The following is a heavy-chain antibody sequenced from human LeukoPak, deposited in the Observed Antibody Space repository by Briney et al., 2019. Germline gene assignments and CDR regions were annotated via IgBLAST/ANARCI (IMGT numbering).Heavy chain of an antibody. D-gene: IGHD2-2*01. CDR3: ARDRYCSSTSCPTNYGMDV. V-gene: IGHV4-31*03. CDR1: GGSISSGGYY. J-gene: IGHJ6*02. Sequence: SETLSLTCTVSGGSISSGGYYWSWIRQHPGKGLEWIGYIYYSGSTYYNPSLKSRVTISVDTSKNQFSLKLNSVTAADTAVYYCARDRYCSSTSCPTNYGMDVWGQGTTVTVSS. CDR2: IYYSGST.